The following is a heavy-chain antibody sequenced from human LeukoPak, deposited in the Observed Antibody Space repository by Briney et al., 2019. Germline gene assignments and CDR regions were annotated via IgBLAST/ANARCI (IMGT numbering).Heavy chain of an antibody. CDR2: ISSNGGST. D-gene: IGHD2-15*01. CDR3: VKDPVVAATRGYYYGMDV. J-gene: IGHJ6*04. Sequence: GGSLRLSCSASGFTFSSYAMHWVRQAPGKGLEYVSVISSNGGSTYYADSVKGRFTISRDNSKNTLYLQMSSLRAEDTAVYYCVKDPVVAATRGYYYGMDVWGKGTTVTVSS. V-gene: IGHV3-64D*06. CDR1: GFTFSSYA.